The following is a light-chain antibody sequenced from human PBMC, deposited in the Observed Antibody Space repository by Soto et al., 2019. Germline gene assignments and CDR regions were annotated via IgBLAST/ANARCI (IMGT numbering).Light chain of an antibody. CDR1: QSVSSS. CDR2: GAS. CDR3: QQYNNWWT. J-gene: IGKJ1*01. V-gene: IGKV3-15*01. Sequence: TSPTPATRSLSFGERATLSCRASQSVSSSLAWYQQKPGQAPRLLIYGASTRATGIPARFSGSGSGTEFTRTISSLEFEDSAVYYCQQYNNWWTFGQGTKVDIK.